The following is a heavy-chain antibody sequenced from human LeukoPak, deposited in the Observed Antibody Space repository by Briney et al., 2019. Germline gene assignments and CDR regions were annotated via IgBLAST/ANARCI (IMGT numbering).Heavy chain of an antibody. CDR2: ISYDGSNK. V-gene: IGHV3-30-3*01. D-gene: IGHD6-13*01. CDR1: GFTISNYA. Sequence: GRSLRLSCAASGFTISNYAMQWVRQAPGKGLEWVAVISYDGSNKYYGDSVKGRFTISRDDSKNTLNLQMNSLRADDSAVYYCARSPAPTRSSWLYLDYWGQGTQVTVSS. CDR3: ARSPAPTRSSWLYLDY. J-gene: IGHJ4*02.